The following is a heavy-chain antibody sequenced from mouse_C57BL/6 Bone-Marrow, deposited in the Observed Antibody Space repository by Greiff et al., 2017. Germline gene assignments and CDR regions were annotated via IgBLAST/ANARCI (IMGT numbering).Heavy chain of an antibody. V-gene: IGHV1-82*01. J-gene: IGHJ4*01. Sequence: VKLLESGPELVKPGASVKISCKASGYAFSSSWMNWVKQRPGKGLEWIGRIYPGDGDTNYNGKFKGKATLTADTSSSTASMQLSRLTSEDSAVYVCETTVVATPYYYAMDYWGQGTSVTVSS. CDR3: ETTVVATPYYYAMDY. CDR2: IYPGDGDT. CDR1: GYAFSSSW. D-gene: IGHD1-1*01.